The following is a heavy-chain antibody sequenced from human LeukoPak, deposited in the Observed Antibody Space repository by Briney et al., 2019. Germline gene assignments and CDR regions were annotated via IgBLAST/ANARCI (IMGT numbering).Heavy chain of an antibody. V-gene: IGHV3-21*01. CDR3: ARDLEMGASDTDY. CDR2: ISSSSSYI. D-gene: IGHD5-24*01. Sequence: GGSLRLSCAASGFTFSSYSMNWVRQAPGKGLEWVSSISSSSSYIYYADSVKGRFTISRDNAKNSLYLQMSSLRAEDTAVYYCARDLEMGASDTDYWGQGTLVTVSS. CDR1: GFTFSSYS. J-gene: IGHJ4*02.